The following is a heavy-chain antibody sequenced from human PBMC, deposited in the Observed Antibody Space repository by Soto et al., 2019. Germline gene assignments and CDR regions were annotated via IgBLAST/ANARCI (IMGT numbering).Heavy chain of an antibody. V-gene: IGHV4-39*01. CDR2: MYYSGSS. CDR3: ARHPRDDYNYGGSGIFDY. CDR1: GGSVSSRTFW. J-gene: IGHJ4*02. Sequence: XTLSLPCSVSGGSVSSRTFWWAWIRQPPGKGLEWIGDMYYSGSSYSSPSLKSRVTLSVDTSKNQLSLKLNSVTAADTAVYYCARHPRDDYNYGGSGIFDYWGQGTLVTVS. D-gene: IGHD4-4*01.